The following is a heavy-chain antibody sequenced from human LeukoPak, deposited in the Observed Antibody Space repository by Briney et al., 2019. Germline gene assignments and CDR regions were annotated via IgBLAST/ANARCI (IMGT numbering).Heavy chain of an antibody. CDR2: ISYDGSNK. D-gene: IGHD6-19*01. Sequence: GGSLRLSCAASGLTFSSYGMHWVRQAPGKGLEWVAVISYDGSNKYYADSVKGRFTISRDNSKNTLYLQMNSLRAEDTAVYYCAKAGYSSGWYGGYFDYWGQGTLVTVSS. J-gene: IGHJ4*02. V-gene: IGHV3-30*18. CDR1: GLTFSSYG. CDR3: AKAGYSSGWYGGYFDY.